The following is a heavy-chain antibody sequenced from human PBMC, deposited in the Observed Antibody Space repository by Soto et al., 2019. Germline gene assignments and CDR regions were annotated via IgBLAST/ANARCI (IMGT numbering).Heavy chain of an antibody. CDR1: GFSFSGYG. Sequence: GGSLRVSCAASGFSFSGYGMHWVRQSQNKGLEWVAVISYDGSNKYYADSVKGRFTISRDNSKNTLYLQMNSLRAEDTAVYYCARGLAILTPYYYYYGMDVWGQGTTVTVSS. J-gene: IGHJ6*02. CDR2: ISYDGSNK. D-gene: IGHD3-3*01. V-gene: IGHV3-30-3*01. CDR3: ARGLAILTPYYYYYGMDV.